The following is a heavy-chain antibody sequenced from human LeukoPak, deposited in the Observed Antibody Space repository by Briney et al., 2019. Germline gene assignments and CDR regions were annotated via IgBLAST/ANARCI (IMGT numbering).Heavy chain of an antibody. Sequence: SETLSLTCTVSGGSVSSGNYYWSWIRQPPGKGLEWIGYIYYSGSTSYNPSLKSRVTISVDTSKNQFSLKLSSVSAADTAVYYCARGRGAVRTWFDPWGQGTLVTISS. D-gene: IGHD3-10*01. CDR3: ARGRGAVRTWFDP. CDR1: GGSVSSGNYY. V-gene: IGHV4-61*01. CDR2: IYYSGST. J-gene: IGHJ5*02.